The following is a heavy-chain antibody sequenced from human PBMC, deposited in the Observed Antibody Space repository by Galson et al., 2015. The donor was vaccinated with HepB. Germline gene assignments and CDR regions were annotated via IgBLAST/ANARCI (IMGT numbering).Heavy chain of an antibody. CDR3: ARDKSGSFDY. V-gene: IGHV3-11*01. D-gene: IGHD3-10*01. Sequence: SLRLSCAASGFTFSDYYMSWVRQAPGKGLEWISIITWSGDTTYHTDSVKGRFTISRDNAKNSLSLQMNSLRVEDTAVYYCARDKSGSFDYCGQGSLVTVSS. CDR1: GFTFSDYY. CDR2: ITWSGDTT. J-gene: IGHJ4*02.